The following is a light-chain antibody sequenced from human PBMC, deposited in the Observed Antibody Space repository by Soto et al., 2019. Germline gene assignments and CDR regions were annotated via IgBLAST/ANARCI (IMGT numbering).Light chain of an antibody. CDR2: DAS. J-gene: IGKJ2*01. Sequence: EIAITQSPATLSVSPGERATLSCRARQSVGGNLACYQQSPGRAPRLLIYDASTRATHIPARFSGSGSGAEFTFTICFLQSDDFARYYRQLDNNWPLSAFGQGTKLEI. V-gene: IGKV3-15*01. CDR3: QLDNNWPLSA. CDR1: QSVGGN.